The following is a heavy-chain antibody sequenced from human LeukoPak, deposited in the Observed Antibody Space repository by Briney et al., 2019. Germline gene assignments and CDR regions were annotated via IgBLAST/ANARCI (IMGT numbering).Heavy chain of an antibody. D-gene: IGHD3-10*01. V-gene: IGHV3-21*01. J-gene: IGHJ4*02. CDR3: ARGSGLFGY. CDR2: ISSSSSYI. CDR1: XXFXXYX. Sequence: XXFXXYXMXXVRQAPGKGLEWVSSISSSSSYIYYADSVKGRFTISRDNAKNSLYLQMNSLRAEDTAVYYCARGSGLFGYWGQGTLVTVSS.